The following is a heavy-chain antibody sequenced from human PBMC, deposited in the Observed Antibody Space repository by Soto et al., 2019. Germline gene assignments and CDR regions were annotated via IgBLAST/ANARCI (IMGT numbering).Heavy chain of an antibody. CDR3: ARGQGYWFYYCYGMDV. CDR1: GGSFSGYY. D-gene: IGHD2-15*01. Sequence: PSETLSLTCAVYGGSFSGYYWSWLRQPPGKGLEWIGEINHSGSTNYNPSLKTRVTISVDTSKNQFSLKLSSVTAADTAVYYCARGQGYWFYYCYGMDVWGQGTTVTVSS. V-gene: IGHV4-34*01. J-gene: IGHJ6*02. CDR2: INHSGST.